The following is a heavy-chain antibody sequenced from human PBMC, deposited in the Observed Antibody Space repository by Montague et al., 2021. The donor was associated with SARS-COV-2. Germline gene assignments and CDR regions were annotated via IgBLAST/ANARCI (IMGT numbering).Heavy chain of an antibody. Sequence: SLRLSCAASGFSFSDYALHWVRQAPGKGLEWVAVISSDGSNKYYADSVKGRFSISRDNSKNTLYLQMNSLRLEDTAVYYCVRSRYYHGSSGYYDESSGGLQHWGQGTLVTVSS. J-gene: IGHJ1*01. V-gene: IGHV3-30-3*01. D-gene: IGHD3-22*01. CDR2: ISSDGSNK. CDR3: VRSRYYHGSSGYYDESSGGLQH. CDR1: GFSFSDYA.